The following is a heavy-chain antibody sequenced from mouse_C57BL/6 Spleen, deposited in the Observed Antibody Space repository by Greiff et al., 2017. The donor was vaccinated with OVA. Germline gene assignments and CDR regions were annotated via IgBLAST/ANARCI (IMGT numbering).Heavy chain of an antibody. D-gene: IGHD2-3*01. CDR1: GYTFTSYW. V-gene: IGHV1-55*01. CDR3: ARENDGYYLFAY. CDR2: IYPGSGST. J-gene: IGHJ3*01. Sequence: QVQLQQPGAELVKPGASVKMSCKASGYTFTSYWITWVKQRPGQGREWIGDIYPGSGSTNHNEKFKSKATLTVDTSSITAYMQLSSLTSEDSAVYSCARENDGYYLFAYWGQGPLVTVSA.